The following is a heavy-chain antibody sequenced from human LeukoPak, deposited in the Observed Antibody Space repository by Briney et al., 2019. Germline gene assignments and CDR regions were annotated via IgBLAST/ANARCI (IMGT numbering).Heavy chain of an antibody. J-gene: IGHJ4*02. CDR1: GFTFSSYS. CDR2: ISSSSSTI. Sequence: GGSLRLSCAASGFTFSSYSMNWVRQAPGKGLEWVSYISSSSSTIYYADSVKGRFTISRDNAKNSLYLQMNSLRAEDTAVYYCVRRARGYCSGGTCYLFDYWGQGTLVTVSS. V-gene: IGHV3-48*04. CDR3: VRRARGYCSGGTCYLFDY. D-gene: IGHD2-15*01.